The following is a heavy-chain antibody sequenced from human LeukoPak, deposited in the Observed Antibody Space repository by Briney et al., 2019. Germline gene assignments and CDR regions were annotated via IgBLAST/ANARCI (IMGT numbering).Heavy chain of an antibody. CDR1: GFTFSSYW. Sequence: GGSLRLSCAASGFTFSSYWMHWVRQAPGKGLVWVSRINSDGSSTSYADSVKGRFTISRDNAKSTLYLQMNSLRAEDTAVYYCARHSVARGVEYYYYGMDVWGQGTTVTVSS. J-gene: IGHJ6*02. CDR2: INSDGSST. V-gene: IGHV3-74*01. D-gene: IGHD3-10*01. CDR3: ARHSVARGVEYYYYGMDV.